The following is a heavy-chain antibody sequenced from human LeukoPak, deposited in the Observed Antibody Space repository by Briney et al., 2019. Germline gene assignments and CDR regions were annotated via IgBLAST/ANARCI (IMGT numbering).Heavy chain of an antibody. D-gene: IGHD3-3*01. CDR2: IYTSGST. J-gene: IGHJ5*02. CDR1: GGSISSGSYY. Sequence: SETLSLTCTVSGGSISSGSYYWSWIRQPAGKGLEWIGRIYTSGSTNYNPSLKSRATISVDTSKNQFSLKLSSVTAADTAVYYCARDFGFWSGPNWFDPWGQGTLVTVSS. CDR3: ARDFGFWSGPNWFDP. V-gene: IGHV4-61*02.